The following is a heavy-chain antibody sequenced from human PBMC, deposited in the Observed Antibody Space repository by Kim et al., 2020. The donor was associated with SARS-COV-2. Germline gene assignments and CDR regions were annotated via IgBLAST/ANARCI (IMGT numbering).Heavy chain of an antibody. CDR3: ARGLHGDYAGYNWFDP. D-gene: IGHD4-17*01. Sequence: SLKSRVPISVDPSKNQFSRQLSSVTAADTAVYYCARGLHGDYAGYNWFDPWGQGTLVTVSS. V-gene: IGHV4-34*01. J-gene: IGHJ5*02.